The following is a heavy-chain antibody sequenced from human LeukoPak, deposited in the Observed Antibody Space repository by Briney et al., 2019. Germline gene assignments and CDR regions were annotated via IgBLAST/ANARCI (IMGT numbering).Heavy chain of an antibody. J-gene: IGHJ4*02. CDR1: GGTFSSYA. V-gene: IGHV1-69*05. D-gene: IGHD1-26*01. CDR2: IIPIFGTA. Sequence: SSVKVSCKASGGTFSSYAISWVRQAPGQGLEWMGRIIPIFGTANYAQKFQGRVTITTDESTSTAYMELSNLRSEDTAVYYCARVVGATAFDYWGQGTLVTVSS. CDR3: ARVVGATAFDY.